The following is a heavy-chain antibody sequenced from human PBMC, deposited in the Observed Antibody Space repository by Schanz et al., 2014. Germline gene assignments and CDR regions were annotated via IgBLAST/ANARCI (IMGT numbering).Heavy chain of an antibody. CDR2: ISAYNGNT. J-gene: IGHJ4*02. CDR1: GYAFSDYG. V-gene: IGHV1-18*01. D-gene: IGHD6-19*01. Sequence: QVQLEQSGAEVKKPGASVKVSCKTSGYAFSDYGINWVRQAPGQGLEWMGWISAYNGNTNYAQKLQGRVTMTTDTSTSTAYMELRSLRSDDTAVYYCARGGYSSGWYDRDIAHFDYWGQGSLVTVSS. CDR3: ARGGYSSGWYDRDIAHFDY.